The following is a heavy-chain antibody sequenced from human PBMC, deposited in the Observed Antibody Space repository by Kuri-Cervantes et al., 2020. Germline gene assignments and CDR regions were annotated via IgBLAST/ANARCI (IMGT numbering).Heavy chain of an antibody. Sequence: SETLSLTCTVSGDSVSSYYWSWIRQPPGKGLEWIGYIYYSGSTNYNPSLKSRVTISVDTSKNQFSLKLSSVTAADTAVYYCARDRYESHYNGFYYYYYYMDVWGKGTTVTVSS. V-gene: IGHV4-59*02. CDR1: GDSVSSYY. CDR3: ARDRYESHYNGFYYYYYYMDV. CDR2: IYYSGST. D-gene: IGHD3-10*01. J-gene: IGHJ6*03.